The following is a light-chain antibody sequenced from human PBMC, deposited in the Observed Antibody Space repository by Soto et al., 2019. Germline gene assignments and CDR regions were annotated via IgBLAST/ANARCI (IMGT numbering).Light chain of an antibody. CDR2: LEGSGSY. J-gene: IGLJ3*02. V-gene: IGLV4-60*02. Sequence: QLVLTQSSSASASLGSSVKLTCTLSSGHSSYIIAWHQQQPGKAPRYLMKLEGSGSYNKGSGVPDRFSGSSSGADRYLTISNLQFEDEADYYCETWDPPWVFGGGTKVTVL. CDR1: SGHSSYI. CDR3: ETWDPPWV.